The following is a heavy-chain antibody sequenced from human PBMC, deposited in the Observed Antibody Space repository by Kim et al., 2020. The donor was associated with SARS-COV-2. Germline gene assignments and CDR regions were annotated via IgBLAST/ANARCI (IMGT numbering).Heavy chain of an antibody. CDR1: GYTFTSYA. D-gene: IGHD5-12*01. V-gene: IGHV1-3*01. CDR3: ARALGWLHHGAFDI. CDR2: INAGNGNT. Sequence: ASVKVSCKASGYTFTSYAMHWVRQAPGQRLEWMGWINAGNGNTKYSQKFQGRVTITRDTSASTAYMELSSLRSEDTAVYYCARALGWLHHGAFDIWGQGTMVTVSS. J-gene: IGHJ3*02.